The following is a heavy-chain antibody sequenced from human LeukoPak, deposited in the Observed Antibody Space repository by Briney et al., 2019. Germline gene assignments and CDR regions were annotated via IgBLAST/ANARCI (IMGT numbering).Heavy chain of an antibody. CDR3: ERDGWREEDI. CDR2: IIPIFGTA. V-gene: IGHV1-69*13. CDR1: GGTFSSYA. D-gene: IGHD6-19*01. Sequence: GASVKVSCKASGGTFSSYAISLVRQAPGQGLEWMGGIIPIFGTANYAQKFQGRVTITAAESTSTAYMELGSLRSEDQAVYYGERDGWREEDIWGQGKMVTVSS. J-gene: IGHJ3*02.